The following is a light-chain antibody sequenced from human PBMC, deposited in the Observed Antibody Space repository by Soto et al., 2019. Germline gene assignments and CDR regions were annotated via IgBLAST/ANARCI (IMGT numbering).Light chain of an antibody. V-gene: IGKV3-11*01. J-gene: IGKJ1*01. CDR2: DAS. CDR1: QSVDSN. Sequence: EIVMTQSPATLSVSPGDGATLSCRASQSVDSNLAWYQQKPGQTPRLLIYDASNRATGIPARFSGSGSGTDFTLTISSLEPEDFAVYYCQQRSNWPGTFGQGTKVDIK. CDR3: QQRSNWPGT.